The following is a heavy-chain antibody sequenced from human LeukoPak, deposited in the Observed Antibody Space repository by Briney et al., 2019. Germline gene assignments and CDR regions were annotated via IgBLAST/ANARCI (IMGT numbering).Heavy chain of an antibody. D-gene: IGHD1-1*01. V-gene: IGHV4-39*07. Sequence: PSETLSLTCTVSGGSISSSSYYWGWIRQPPGKGLEWIGSIYYSGSTNYNPSLKSRVTISVDTSKNQFSLKLSSVTAADTAVYYCARAELEPIWGEFDPWGQGTLVTVSS. CDR3: ARAELEPIWGEFDP. CDR1: GGSISSSSYY. J-gene: IGHJ5*02. CDR2: IYYSGST.